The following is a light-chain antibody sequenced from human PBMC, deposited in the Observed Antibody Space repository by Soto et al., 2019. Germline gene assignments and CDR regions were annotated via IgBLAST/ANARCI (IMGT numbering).Light chain of an antibody. CDR1: SSDVGGYNY. Sequence: QSALTQPASVSGSPGQSITISCTGTSSDVGGYNYVSWYQQHPGKAPKLMIYDVSNRPSGVSNRFSGSKSGNTASLTISGVQAEDEADYCCSSDTSSRNVVFGGGTKLTVL. CDR3: SSDTSSRNVV. V-gene: IGLV2-14*01. J-gene: IGLJ2*01. CDR2: DVS.